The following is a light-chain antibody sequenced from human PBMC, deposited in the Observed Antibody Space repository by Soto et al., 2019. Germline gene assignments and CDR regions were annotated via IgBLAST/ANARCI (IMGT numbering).Light chain of an antibody. CDR3: PQDGSSPFT. CDR1: QSVSTNY. Sequence: EIVLTQSPGTLSLSPGEGATLSCRASQSVSTNYFAWYQQKPGQAPRLLIYGASSRATGIPDRFSGSGSGTDFTLTISRLEPEDFAVYYCPQDGSSPFTFGGGTMVEIK. J-gene: IGKJ4*01. V-gene: IGKV3-20*01. CDR2: GAS.